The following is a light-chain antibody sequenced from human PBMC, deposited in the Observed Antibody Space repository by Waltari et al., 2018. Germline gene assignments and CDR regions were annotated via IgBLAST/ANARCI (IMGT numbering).Light chain of an antibody. Sequence: QSALTQPASVSGSPGQSITISCTGTSSDVGGYNYVSWYQQHPGKAPKLMIYDVSKRPSGVSTRFSGSKSGNTASLTSSGLQAEDEADYYCCSYAGSSTWVFGGGTKLTVL. CDR3: CSYAGSSTWV. V-gene: IGLV2-23*02. J-gene: IGLJ3*02. CDR1: SSDVGGYNY. CDR2: DVS.